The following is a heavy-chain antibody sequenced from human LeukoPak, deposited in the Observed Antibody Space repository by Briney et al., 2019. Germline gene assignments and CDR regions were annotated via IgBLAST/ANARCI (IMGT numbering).Heavy chain of an antibody. CDR3: ARWGYYDSSGYLSAFDY. J-gene: IGHJ4*02. CDR2: ISSSSSYI. D-gene: IGHD3-22*01. CDR1: EFSVDSNY. Sequence: KPGGSLRLSCAASEFSVDSNYMTWVRQAPGKGLEWVSSISSSSSYIYYADSVKGRFTISRDNAKNSLYLQMNSLRAEDTAVYYCARWGYYDSSGYLSAFDYWGQGTLVTVSS. V-gene: IGHV3-21*01.